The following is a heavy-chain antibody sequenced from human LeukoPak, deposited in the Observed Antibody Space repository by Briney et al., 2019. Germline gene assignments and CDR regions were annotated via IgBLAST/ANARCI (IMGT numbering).Heavy chain of an antibody. CDR1: GVSFSGYY. J-gene: IGHJ6*02. CDR2: INHSRGT. CDR3: ASALGVVPSHYGMDV. Sequence: SKTLSLTCAVYGVSFSGYYWRWIRQPPGKGLEWIGEINHSRGTNYNPSLKSRVTISVDTSKNQFSLKLSSVTAADTAVYYCASALGVVPSHYGMDVWGQGTTVTVSS. V-gene: IGHV4-34*01. D-gene: IGHD3-3*01.